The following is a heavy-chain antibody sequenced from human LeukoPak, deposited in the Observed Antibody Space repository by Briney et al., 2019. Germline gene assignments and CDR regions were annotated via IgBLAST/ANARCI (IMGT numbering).Heavy chain of an antibody. CDR2: IHPGRGDT. J-gene: IGHJ4*02. Sequence: ASVMVSFQALGDTFTDHNFYWLRQAPGQGIEWMGWIHPGRGDTNIAQKFQGRVSLTRDMSISTAYMELSGLTSDDTAVYYCARDHNWGPDYWGQGTLVSVSS. V-gene: IGHV1-2*02. CDR3: ARDHNWGPDY. CDR1: GDTFTDHN. D-gene: IGHD7-27*01.